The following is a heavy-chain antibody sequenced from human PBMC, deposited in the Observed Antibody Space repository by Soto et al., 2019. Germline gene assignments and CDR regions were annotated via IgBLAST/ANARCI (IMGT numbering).Heavy chain of an antibody. V-gene: IGHV3-48*02. D-gene: IGHD3-10*01. CDR2: VSSSSSTI. CDR1: GFTFSSYS. J-gene: IGHJ3*02. CDR3: ARERLGSGSYPDAFDI. Sequence: GGSLRLSCAASGFTFSSYSMNWVRQAPGKGLEWISYVSSSSSTIYYADSVKGRFTMSMNNAKNSLYLQLDILRDEDTAVYDFARERLGSGSYPDAFDIWGQGTMVPVSS.